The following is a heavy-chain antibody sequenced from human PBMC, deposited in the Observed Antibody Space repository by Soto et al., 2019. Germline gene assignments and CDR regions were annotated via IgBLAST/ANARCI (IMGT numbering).Heavy chain of an antibody. D-gene: IGHD6-13*01. Sequence: QVQLVQSGAEVKKPGASVKVSCKASGYTFTSYDINWVRQATGQGLEWMGWMNPNSGNTGYAQKFQGRVTMTRNTSISKAYMERSSLRSEDTAVYYCARERSAAGTGWFDPWGQGTLVTVSS. CDR3: ARERSAAGTGWFDP. CDR1: GYTFTSYD. CDR2: MNPNSGNT. V-gene: IGHV1-8*01. J-gene: IGHJ5*02.